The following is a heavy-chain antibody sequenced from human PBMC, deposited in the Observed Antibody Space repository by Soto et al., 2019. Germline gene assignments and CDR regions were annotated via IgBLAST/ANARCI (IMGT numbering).Heavy chain of an antibody. CDR3: ARDKGGYSGYAQGYFDY. D-gene: IGHD5-12*01. CDR1: GGTFSSYA. J-gene: IGHJ4*02. V-gene: IGHV1-69*13. Sequence: SVKFSCKASGGTFSSYAISWVRQAPGQGLEWMGGIIPIFGTANYAQKFQGRVTITADESTSTAYMELSSLRSEDTAVYYCARDKGGYSGYAQGYFDYWGQGTLVTVSS. CDR2: IIPIFGTA.